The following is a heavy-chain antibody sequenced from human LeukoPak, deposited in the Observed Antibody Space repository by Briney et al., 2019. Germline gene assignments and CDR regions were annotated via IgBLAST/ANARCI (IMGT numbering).Heavy chain of an antibody. J-gene: IGHJ5*02. CDR3: ARAYYYDSSGYPDWFDP. V-gene: IGHV1-18*01. CDR2: ISAYNGNT. D-gene: IGHD3-22*01. CDR1: GYTFTSYG. Sequence: VASVKVSCKASGYTFTSYGISWVRQAPGQGLEWMGWISAYNGNTNYAQKLQGRATMTTDTSTSTAYMELRSLRSDDTAVYYCARAYYYDSSGYPDWFDPWGQGTLVTVSS.